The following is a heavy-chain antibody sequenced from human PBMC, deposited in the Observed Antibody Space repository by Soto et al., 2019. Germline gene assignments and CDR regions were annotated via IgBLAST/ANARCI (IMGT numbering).Heavy chain of an antibody. D-gene: IGHD5-18*01. CDR1: GGTFSSYA. V-gene: IGHV1-69*06. Sequence: SVNVSCKASGGTFSSYAISWVRQAPGQGLEWMGGIIPVFGTGIYAQKFQGRVTITADKSTNTAYMELSSLRSEDTAVYFCARVGGTGGYTYGLDYWGQGTLVTVSS. CDR2: IIPVFGTG. CDR3: ARVGGTGGYTYGLDY. J-gene: IGHJ4*02.